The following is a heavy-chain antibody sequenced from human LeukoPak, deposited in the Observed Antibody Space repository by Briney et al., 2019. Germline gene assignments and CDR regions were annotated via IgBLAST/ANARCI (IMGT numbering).Heavy chain of an antibody. CDR3: ARYYVDTATPFDY. V-gene: IGHV1-2*02. CDR2: INPNSGGT. D-gene: IGHD5-18*01. Sequence: ASVKVSCKASGYTFTGYYMHWVRQAPGQGLEWMGWINPNSGGTNYAQKFQGRVTMTRDTSISTAYMELSRLRSDDTAVYYCARYYVDTATPFDYWGQGTLVTVSS. J-gene: IGHJ4*02. CDR1: GYTFTGYY.